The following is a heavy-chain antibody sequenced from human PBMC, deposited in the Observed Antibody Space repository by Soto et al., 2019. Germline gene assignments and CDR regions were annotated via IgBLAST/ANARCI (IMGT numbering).Heavy chain of an antibody. CDR1: GDSVSSKTAA. V-gene: IGHV6-1*01. J-gene: IGHJ5*02. Sequence: SQTLSLTCAISGDSVSSKTAAWNWIRQSPSRGLEWLGRTYFRSRWYNDYAISVKSRIAINPDTSKNQFSLLLNSVTPEDTAVYYCARVSFDHFVHWFDPWGQGTLVTVSS. CDR2: TYFRSRWYN. D-gene: IGHD3-9*01. CDR3: ARVSFDHFVHWFDP.